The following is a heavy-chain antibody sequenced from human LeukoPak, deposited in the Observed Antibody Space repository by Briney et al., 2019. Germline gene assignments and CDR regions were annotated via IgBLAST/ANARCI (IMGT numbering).Heavy chain of an antibody. CDR1: GFTFSKYA. V-gene: IGHV3-30*14. CDR3: ARGLGLRDAFDI. Sequence: PGGSLRLSCAASGFTFSKYAMHWVRQAPGKGLEWVTYISYDGSIQYYADSVKGRFTISRDTSKNTLYLHMNSLRSEDTAVYYCARGLGLRDAFDIWGQGTMVTVSS. D-gene: IGHD4-17*01. J-gene: IGHJ3*02. CDR2: ISYDGSIQ.